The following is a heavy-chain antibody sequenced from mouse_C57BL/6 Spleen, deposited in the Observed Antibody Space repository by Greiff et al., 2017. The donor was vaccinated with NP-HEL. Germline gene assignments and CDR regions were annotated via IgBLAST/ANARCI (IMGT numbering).Heavy chain of an antibody. CDR1: GYTFTGYW. Sequence: QVQLQQSGAELMKPGASVKLSCKATGYTFTGYWIEWVKQRPGHGLEWIGELLPGSGSTNYNEKFKGKATFTADTSSNTAYMQLSSLTTEDSAIDYCLYYYGSRYYAMDYWGQGTSVTVSS. CDR2: LLPGSGST. V-gene: IGHV1-9*01. D-gene: IGHD1-1*01. CDR3: LYYYGSRYYAMDY. J-gene: IGHJ4*01.